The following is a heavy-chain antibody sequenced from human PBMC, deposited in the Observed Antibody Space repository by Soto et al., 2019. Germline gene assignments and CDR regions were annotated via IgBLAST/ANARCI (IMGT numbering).Heavy chain of an antibody. J-gene: IGHJ4*02. CDR1: GGSFSGYY. D-gene: IGHD6-19*01. CDR2: INHSGST. CDR3: ARGYYRGGWYPK. Sequence: PSETLSLTCAVYGGSFSGYYWSWIRQPPGKGLEWIGEINHSGSTNYNPSLKSRVTISVDTSKNQFSLKLSSVTAADTAVYYCARGYYRGGWYPKWGQGTLVTVSS. V-gene: IGHV4-34*01.